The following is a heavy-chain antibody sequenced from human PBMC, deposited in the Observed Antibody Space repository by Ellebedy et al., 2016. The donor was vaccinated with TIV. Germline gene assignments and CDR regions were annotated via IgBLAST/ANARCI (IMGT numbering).Heavy chain of an antibody. CDR1: GFTFSSYA. J-gene: IGHJ4*02. D-gene: IGHD3-22*01. V-gene: IGHV3-23*01. Sequence: GESLKISXAASGFTFSSYAMSWVRQAPGKGLEWVSAISASGGSTHYADSVKGRFTISRDNSKNTVYLQVNSLRAEDTAVYYCAKARDSSGYPTDNWGQGTLVTVSS. CDR3: AKARDSSGYPTDN. CDR2: ISASGGST.